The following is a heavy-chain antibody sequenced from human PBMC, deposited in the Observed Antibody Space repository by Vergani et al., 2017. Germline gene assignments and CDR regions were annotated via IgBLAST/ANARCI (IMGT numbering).Heavy chain of an antibody. CDR1: GGSLSSSSYY. J-gene: IGHJ4*02. CDR2: IYYSGST. CDR3: ARGNLRSRYFDY. Sequence: QLQLQESGPGLVKPSETLSLTCTVSGGSLSSSSYYWGWIRQPPGKGLEWIGSIYYSGSTYYNPSLKSRVTISVDTSKNQFSLKLSSVTAADTAVYYCARGNLRSRYFDYWGQGTLVTVSS. D-gene: IGHD1-14*01. V-gene: IGHV4-39*07.